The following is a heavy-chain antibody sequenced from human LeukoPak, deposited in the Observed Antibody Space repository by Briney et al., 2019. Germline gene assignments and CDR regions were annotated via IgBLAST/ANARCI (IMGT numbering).Heavy chain of an antibody. J-gene: IGHJ4*02. V-gene: IGHV4-59*01. D-gene: IGHD5-18*01. CDR1: GGSISSYY. CDR3: ARAGYSYGYGY. Sequence: SETLSLTCTVPGGSISSYYWSWIRQPPGKGLEWIGYIYYSGSTNYNPSLKSRVTISVDTSKNQFSLKLSSVTAADTAVYYCARAGYSYGYGYWGQGTLVTVSS. CDR2: IYYSGST.